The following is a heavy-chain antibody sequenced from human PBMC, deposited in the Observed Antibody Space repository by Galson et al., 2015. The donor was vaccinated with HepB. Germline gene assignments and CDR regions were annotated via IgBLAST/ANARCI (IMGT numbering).Heavy chain of an antibody. V-gene: IGHV3-23*01. Sequence: SLRLSCAVSGFTFSKYAMGWVRQAPGKGLEWVSGISRSAETIYYADSVRGRFTISRDDSKNTVYLEMISLGVDDTAIYYCAKGMAAIDYWGQGILVTVSS. CDR2: ISRSAETI. CDR1: GFTFSKYA. J-gene: IGHJ4*02. CDR3: AKGMAAIDY. D-gene: IGHD5-24*01.